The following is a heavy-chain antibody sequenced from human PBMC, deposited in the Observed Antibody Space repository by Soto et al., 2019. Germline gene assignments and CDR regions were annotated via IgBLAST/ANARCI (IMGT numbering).Heavy chain of an antibody. D-gene: IGHD3-3*01. CDR1: GYTFTSYD. Sequence: GASVKVSCKASGYTFTSYDINWVRQATGQGLEWMGWMNPNSGNTGYAQKFQGRVTMTRNTSISTAYMELSSLRSEDTAVYYCARALPITTIFGVVTLRGRRYYFDYWGQGTLVTVSS. J-gene: IGHJ4*02. V-gene: IGHV1-8*01. CDR3: ARALPITTIFGVVTLRGRRYYFDY. CDR2: MNPNSGNT.